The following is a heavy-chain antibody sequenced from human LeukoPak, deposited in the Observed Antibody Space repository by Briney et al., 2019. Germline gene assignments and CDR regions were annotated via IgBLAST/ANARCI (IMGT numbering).Heavy chain of an antibody. V-gene: IGHV3-30-3*01. J-gene: IGHJ4*02. Sequence: GGSLRLSCAASGLSFSSYAMHWVRQAPGKGLEWVAVISYDGTEKYYGDSVKGRFTISRDNSKNTLYLQMNSLRAEDTALYYCARDGHGVPLDYWGQGTLVTVS. D-gene: IGHD4-17*01. CDR2: ISYDGTEK. CDR1: GLSFSSYA. CDR3: ARDGHGVPLDY.